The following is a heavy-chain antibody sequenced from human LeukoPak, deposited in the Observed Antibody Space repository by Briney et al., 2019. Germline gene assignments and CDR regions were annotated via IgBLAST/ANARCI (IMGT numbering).Heavy chain of an antibody. Sequence: PGGSLRLSCAASGFTFSSYAMSWVRQAPGRGLEWVSAIGGSGGNTDCADSVKGRFTISRDNSKNTLYLQMISLRAEDTAVYYCARRRDSSDGKDFDYWGQGTLVTVSS. V-gene: IGHV3-23*01. J-gene: IGHJ4*02. D-gene: IGHD3-22*01. CDR3: ARRRDSSDGKDFDY. CDR2: IGGSGGNT. CDR1: GFTFSSYA.